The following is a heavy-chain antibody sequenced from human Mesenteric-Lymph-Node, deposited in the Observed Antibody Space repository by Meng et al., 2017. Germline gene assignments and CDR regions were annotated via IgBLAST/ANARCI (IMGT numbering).Heavy chain of an antibody. V-gene: IGHV7-4-1*02. CDR1: GYTFTTYA. J-gene: IGHJ4*02. D-gene: IGHD1-26*01. CDR3: ARVVGAGVDY. Sequence: QVQLVQSGFGVKKPGASVKVSCKAFGYTFTTYAINWVRQAPGQGLEWMGWIQTNTGNPTYVQGFTGRFVFSLDTSVSTAYLQISSLKAEDTAVYYCARVVGAGVDYWGQGTLVTVSS. CDR2: IQTNTGNP.